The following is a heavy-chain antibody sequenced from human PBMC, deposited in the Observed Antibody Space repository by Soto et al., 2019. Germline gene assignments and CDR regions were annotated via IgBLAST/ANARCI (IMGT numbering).Heavy chain of an antibody. Sequence: QVQLVESGGGVVQPGRSLGLSCAVSGFPFSGYGIHWARQAPGQGLEWVAVISYDGSNKYYADSVKGRFTISRDNSKNTLYLQMNSLRPDDTAVYYCAKDLVYGINFYYYGMDVWGQGTTVTVSS. V-gene: IGHV3-30*18. CDR2: ISYDGSNK. CDR1: GFPFSGYG. J-gene: IGHJ6*02. D-gene: IGHD1-20*01. CDR3: AKDLVYGINFYYYGMDV.